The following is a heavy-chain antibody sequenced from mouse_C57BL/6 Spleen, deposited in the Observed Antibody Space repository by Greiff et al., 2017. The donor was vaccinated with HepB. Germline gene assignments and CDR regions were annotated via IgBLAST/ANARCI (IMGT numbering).Heavy chain of an antibody. Sequence: QVHVKQSGAELVKPGASVKISCKASGYAFSSYWMNWVKQRPGKGLEGIGQIYPGAGDTNYNGKFKGKATLTADKSSSTAYMQLSSLNAEDSAVYFCARKGELEVPYFDYWGQGTTLTVSS. CDR3: ARKGELEVPYFDY. V-gene: IGHV1-80*01. CDR1: GYAFSSYW. CDR2: IYPGAGDT. J-gene: IGHJ2*01. D-gene: IGHD4-1*01.